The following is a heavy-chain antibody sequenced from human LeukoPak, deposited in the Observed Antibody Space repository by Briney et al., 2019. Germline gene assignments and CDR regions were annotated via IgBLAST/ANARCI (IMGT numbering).Heavy chain of an antibody. Sequence: GGSLRLSCAASGFTFSNAWMSWVRQAPGKGLEWVGRIKSKTDGGTTDYAAPVKGRFTISRDDSKNTLYLQMNSLKTEDTAVYYCTTETKGDYYDSSGYIIIANDYWGQGTLVTVSS. CDR3: TTETKGDYYDSSGYIIIANDY. CDR1: GFTFSNAW. V-gene: IGHV3-15*01. J-gene: IGHJ4*02. D-gene: IGHD3-22*01. CDR2: IKSKTDGGTT.